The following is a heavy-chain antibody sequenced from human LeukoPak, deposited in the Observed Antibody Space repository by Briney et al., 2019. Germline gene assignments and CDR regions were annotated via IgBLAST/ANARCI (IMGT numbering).Heavy chain of an antibody. CDR2: IYSTGST. CDR3: AQDGSSWPFFNY. V-gene: IGHV4-4*07. Sequence: PSGTLSLTCTVSGGSINSNYWSSIRQPAGKGREGIGRIYSTGSTNYNPSLKGRVTMSVDTSKKQFSLKLNSVTAADTALYYCAQDGSSWPFFNYWGLGTLVTVSS. D-gene: IGHD6-13*01. CDR1: GGSINSNY. J-gene: IGHJ4*02.